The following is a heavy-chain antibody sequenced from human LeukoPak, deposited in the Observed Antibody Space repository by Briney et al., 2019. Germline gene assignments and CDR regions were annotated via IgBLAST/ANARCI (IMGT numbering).Heavy chain of an antibody. V-gene: IGHV1-18*01. D-gene: IGHD2-2*01. J-gene: IGHJ4*02. Sequence: ASVKVSCKASGYTFTSYDISWVRQAPGQGLEWMGYISGYNGNTIYAQKVQDRVTMTTDTSTSTAYMELRSLRSDDTAVYYRARWGGTYQTYFDYWGQGTLVTVSS. CDR2: ISGYNGNT. CDR1: GYTFTSYD. CDR3: ARWGGTYQTYFDY.